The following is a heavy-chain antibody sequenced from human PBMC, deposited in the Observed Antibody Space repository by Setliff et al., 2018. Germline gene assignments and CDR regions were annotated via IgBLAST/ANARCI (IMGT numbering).Heavy chain of an antibody. CDR1: GGSVNSGYDN. D-gene: IGHD3-3*01. CDR2: INRRGTT. V-gene: IGHV4-61*09. CDR3: ARMSGFLYIDV. J-gene: IGHJ6*03. Sequence: PSETLSLTCTVSGGSVNSGYDNWNWLRQPAGKGLEWIGHINRRGTTNFTPSLKSRVTISVDTSKNQFSLKLSSVTAADTAVYYCARMSGFLYIDVWGKGTTVTVSS.